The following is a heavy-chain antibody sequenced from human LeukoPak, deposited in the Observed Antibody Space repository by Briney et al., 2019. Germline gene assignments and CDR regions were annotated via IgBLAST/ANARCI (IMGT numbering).Heavy chain of an antibody. D-gene: IGHD3-16*01. V-gene: IGHV1-18*04. CDR2: ISAYNGNT. CDR3: ARDPLGGAVADNWFDP. J-gene: IGHJ5*02. CDR1: GYTFTSYD. Sequence: GASVKVSCKASGYTFTSYDISWVRQAPGQGLEWMGWISAYNGNTNYAQKLQGRVTMTTDTSTSTAYMELRSLRSDDTAVYYCARDPLGGAVADNWFDPWGQGTLVTVSS.